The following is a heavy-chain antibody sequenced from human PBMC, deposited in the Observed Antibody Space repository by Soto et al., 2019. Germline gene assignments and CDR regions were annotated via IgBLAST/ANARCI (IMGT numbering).Heavy chain of an antibody. CDR3: ARTRYSGYDQFYWYFDL. Sequence: QVTLKESGPVLVKPTETLTLTCTVSGFSLSNARMGVSWIRQPPGKALEWLAHIFSNDEKSYSTSLKSRLTISKDTSKSQVVLTMTNMDPVDTATYYCARTRYSGYDQFYWYFDLWGRGTLVTVSS. V-gene: IGHV2-26*01. CDR2: IFSNDEK. J-gene: IGHJ2*01. CDR1: GFSLSNARMG. D-gene: IGHD5-12*01.